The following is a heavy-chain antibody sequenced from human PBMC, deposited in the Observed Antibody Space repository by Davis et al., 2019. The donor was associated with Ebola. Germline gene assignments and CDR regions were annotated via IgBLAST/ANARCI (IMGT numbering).Heavy chain of an antibody. CDR3: ARRRLTSGSYLEDYFDY. Sequence: SETLSLTCTVSGGSISSSSYYWGWIRQPPGKGLEWIGSFYYSGNTYYNPSLKSRVTISVDTSKNQFSLQLSSVTAADTAVYYCARRRLTSGSYLEDYFDYWGQGTLVTVSS. J-gene: IGHJ4*02. D-gene: IGHD1-26*01. V-gene: IGHV4-39*01. CDR2: FYYSGNT. CDR1: GGSISSSSYY.